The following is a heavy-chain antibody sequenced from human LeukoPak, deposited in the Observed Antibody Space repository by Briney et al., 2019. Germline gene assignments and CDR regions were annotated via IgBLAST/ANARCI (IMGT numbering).Heavy chain of an antibody. CDR1: GFTFDDYI. CDR3: AEVLGWYAY. CDR2: ISGGSGNT. V-gene: IGHV3-43*02. Sequence: GGSLRLSCAASGFTFDDYIMHWVRQAPGKGLEWVSHISGGSGNTYYADSVKGRFTISRDNSKNSLYLQMNSLRTQDTALYYWAEVLGWYAYCGQGTRVTVSA. J-gene: IGHJ4*02. D-gene: IGHD6-19*01.